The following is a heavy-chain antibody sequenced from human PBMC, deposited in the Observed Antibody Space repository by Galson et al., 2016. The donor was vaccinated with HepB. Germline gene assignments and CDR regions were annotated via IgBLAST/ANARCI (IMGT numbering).Heavy chain of an antibody. J-gene: IGHJ4*01. D-gene: IGHD4-11*01. CDR2: ISGVSDRT. CDR3: AKESPYSNVRHYYLEN. V-gene: IGHV3-23*01. CDR1: GFTFSNYA. Sequence: SLRLSCAASGFTFSNYAMSWVRQAPGKGPEWVSAISGVSDRTYYAGSMKDRFIISRDDSRNMLFLQSNSLRAEDTATYYCAKESPYSNVRHYYLENWGLGTLVTVSS.